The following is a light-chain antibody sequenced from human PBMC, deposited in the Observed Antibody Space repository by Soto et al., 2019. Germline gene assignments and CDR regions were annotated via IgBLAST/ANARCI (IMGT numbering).Light chain of an antibody. CDR2: EVT. J-gene: IGLJ1*01. CDR1: SSDVGGYNY. V-gene: IGLV2-8*01. CDR3: SSYVGGNNYV. Sequence: QSALTRPPSASGSPGQSVTISCTGTSSDVGGYNYVSWYQQHPGKAPKLMIYEVTKRPSGVPDRFSGSKSGNTASLTVSGLQVEDEADYYCSSYVGGNNYVFGTGTKVTVL.